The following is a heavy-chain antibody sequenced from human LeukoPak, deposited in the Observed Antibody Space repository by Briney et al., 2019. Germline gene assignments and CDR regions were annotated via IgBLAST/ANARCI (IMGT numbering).Heavy chain of an antibody. D-gene: IGHD3-22*01. CDR3: ASNLYDSSGYYPQEFDY. CDR1: AGSISSSDYY. J-gene: IGHJ4*02. CDR2: SSYSGNT. V-gene: IGHV4-39*01. Sequence: SETLSLTCTVSAGSISSSDYYWGWIRQSPGKGLEWIGRSSYSGNTYYNPSLKSRVTISVDTSKNQFSLKLSSVTAADTAVYYCASNLYDSSGYYPQEFDYWGQGTLVTVSS.